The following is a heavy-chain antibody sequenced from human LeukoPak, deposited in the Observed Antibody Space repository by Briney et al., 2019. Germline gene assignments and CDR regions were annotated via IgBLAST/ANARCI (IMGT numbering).Heavy chain of an antibody. J-gene: IGHJ4*02. CDR3: ARVRGIVVADPYFDY. CDR1: GGSFSGYY. Sequence: PSETLSLTCAVYGGSFSGYYWSWIRQPPGKGLEWIGEINHSGSTNYNPSLKSRVTISVDTSKNQFSLKLSSVTAADTAVYYCARVRGIVVADPYFDYWGQGTLVTVSS. V-gene: IGHV4-34*01. CDR2: INHSGST. D-gene: IGHD3-22*01.